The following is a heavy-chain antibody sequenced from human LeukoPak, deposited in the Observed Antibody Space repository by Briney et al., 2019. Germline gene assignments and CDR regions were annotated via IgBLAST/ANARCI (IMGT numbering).Heavy chain of an antibody. Sequence: GGSLRLSCAASGFTFSSYAMHWVRQAPGKGLEWVAVISYDGSNKYYADSVKGRFTISRDNSKNTLYLQMNSLRAEDTAVYYCARGRDYVWGSYRYQRRNAFDIWGQGTMVTVSS. J-gene: IGHJ3*02. CDR2: ISYDGSNK. CDR1: GFTFSSYA. V-gene: IGHV3-30*04. CDR3: ARGRDYVWGSYRYQRRNAFDI. D-gene: IGHD3-16*02.